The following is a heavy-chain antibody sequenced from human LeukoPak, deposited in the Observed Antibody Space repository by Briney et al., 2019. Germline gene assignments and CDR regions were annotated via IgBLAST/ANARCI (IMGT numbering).Heavy chain of an antibody. J-gene: IGHJ4*02. CDR2: VNLQGST. CDR1: GGSITNTNY. V-gene: IGHV4-4*02. Sequence: SETLSLTCGVSGGSITNTNYWTWVRQPPGKGLEWIGEVNLQGSTDYNPSLMGRVAISVDTSENHISLQLTSVTAADTAVYYCAREGGPYRPLDYSGQGTLVTVSS. CDR3: AREGGPYRPLDY.